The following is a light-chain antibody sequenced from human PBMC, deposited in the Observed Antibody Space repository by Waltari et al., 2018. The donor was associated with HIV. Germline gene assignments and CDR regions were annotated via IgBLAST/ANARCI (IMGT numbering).Light chain of an antibody. CDR1: HGITRS. CDR2: DAS. V-gene: IGKV1-9*01. CDR3: QHLNTYPR. J-gene: IGKJ4*02. Sequence: DVKLTQSPSFLSASIGDRVTITCRASHGITRSLAWYQQKPGKAPKLLIYDASILQSGVPPRFSGSGSGTEFTLAISSLQPEDFATYYCQHLNTYPRFGGGTKMEIK.